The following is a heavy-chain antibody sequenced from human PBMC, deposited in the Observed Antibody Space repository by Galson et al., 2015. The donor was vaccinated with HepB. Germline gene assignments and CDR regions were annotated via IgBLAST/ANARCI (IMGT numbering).Heavy chain of an antibody. CDR3: ARGGFSSLDY. CDR1: GASISPYY. J-gene: IGHJ4*02. Sequence: ETLSLTCTVSGASISPYYWSWIRQPPGKGLEWIGYIYYSGRTNYYPSLKSRVTMSVDTSKNQFSLKLSSVTAADTAMYYCARGGFSSLDYWGQGTLVTVSS. CDR2: IYYSGRT. V-gene: IGHV4-59*01.